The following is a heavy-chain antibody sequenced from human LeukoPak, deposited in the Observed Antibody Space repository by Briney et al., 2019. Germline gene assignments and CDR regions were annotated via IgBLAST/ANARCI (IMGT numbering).Heavy chain of an antibody. J-gene: IGHJ4*02. CDR1: GFTFSSNY. D-gene: IGHD3-10*01. CDR3: ARGLWFGELLG. CDR2: IYSGGST. Sequence: GGSLRLSCAASGFTFSSNYMSWVRQTPGKGLEWVSVIYSGGSTYYADSVKGRFTVSRDNSKNTLFLQMNSLRVDDTAVYYCARGLWFGELLGWGQGTLVTVSS. V-gene: IGHV3-53*01.